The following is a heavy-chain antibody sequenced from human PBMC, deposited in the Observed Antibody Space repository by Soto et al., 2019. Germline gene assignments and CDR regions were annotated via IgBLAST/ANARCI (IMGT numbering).Heavy chain of an antibody. J-gene: IGHJ6*03. CDR3: AKVGDYGDYYYYYYMDV. V-gene: IGHV3-23*01. Sequence: EVQLLESGGGLVQPGGSLRLSCAASGFTFSRYAMSWVRQAPGKGLEWVSAISGSGGSTYYADSVKGRFTISRDNSNNTLYLEMNSLRAEDTAVYYCAKVGDYGDYYYYYYMDVWGKGTTVTGSS. CDR2: ISGSGGST. D-gene: IGHD4-17*01. CDR1: GFTFSRYA.